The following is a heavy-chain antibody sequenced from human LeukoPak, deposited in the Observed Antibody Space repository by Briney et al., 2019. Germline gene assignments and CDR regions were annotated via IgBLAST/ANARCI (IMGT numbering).Heavy chain of an antibody. Sequence: SETLSLTCTVSGGSISGSSYYWGWIRQPPGKGLEWIGSIYYSGGTYYNPSLKSRVTISVDTSKNQFSLKLSSVTAADTAVYYCAGNYYGSGSYGWFDPWGQGTLVTVSS. CDR2: IYYSGGT. V-gene: IGHV4-39*01. D-gene: IGHD3-10*01. J-gene: IGHJ5*02. CDR3: AGNYYGSGSYGWFDP. CDR1: GGSISGSSYY.